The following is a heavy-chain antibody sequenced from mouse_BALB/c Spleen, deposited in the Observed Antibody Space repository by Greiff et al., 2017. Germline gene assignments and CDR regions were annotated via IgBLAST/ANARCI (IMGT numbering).Heavy chain of an antibody. CDR1: GFTFNTYA. V-gene: IGHV10-3*01. CDR3: VSDRYDGYSYFDY. Sequence: DVQLVESGGGLVQPKGSLKLSCAASGFTFNTYAMHWVRQAPGKGLEWVAYIRSNSNNYATSYADSVKDRFTISSDDYQSMLYLQMNNLKTEDKAMYYCVSDRYDGYSYFDYWGQGTPVTVSA. CDR2: IRSNSNNYAT. J-gene: IGHJ3*01. D-gene: IGHD2-3*01.